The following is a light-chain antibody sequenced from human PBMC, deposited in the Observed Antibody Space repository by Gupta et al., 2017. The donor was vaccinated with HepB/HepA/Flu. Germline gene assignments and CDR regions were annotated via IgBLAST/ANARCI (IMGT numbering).Light chain of an antibody. J-gene: IGKJ4*01. CDR3: RESLQTPLT. CDR1: QILLHSNGYNY. CDR2: LGS. V-gene: IGKV2-28*01. Sequence: DIVMTQSPLSLPVTPGEPASISCRSSQILLHSNGYNYLDWYLQKPGQSPQLLIYLGSNRASGVPDRFSGSGSGTDFTLKISRVEAEDVVVYYCRESLQTPLTFGGGTKVEIK.